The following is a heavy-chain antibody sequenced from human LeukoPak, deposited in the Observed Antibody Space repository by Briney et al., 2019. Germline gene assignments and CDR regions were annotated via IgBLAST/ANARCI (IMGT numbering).Heavy chain of an antibody. CDR3: ARAQYCGGDCYWSFDY. J-gene: IGHJ4*02. V-gene: IGHV3-48*03. D-gene: IGHD2-21*02. CDR2: ISSSGDTI. Sequence: PGGSLRLSCAASGFAFSSYEMNWVRQAPGKGLEWVSYISSSGDTIYYADSVKGRFTISRDNAKNSLYLQMNSLRDEDTAVYYCARAQYCGGDCYWSFDYWGQGTLVTVSS. CDR1: GFAFSSYE.